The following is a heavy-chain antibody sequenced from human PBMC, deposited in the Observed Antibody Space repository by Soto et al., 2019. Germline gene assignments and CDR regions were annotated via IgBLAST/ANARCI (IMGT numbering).Heavy chain of an antibody. CDR2: ISNDGSKK. J-gene: IGHJ6*02. CDR1: GLTFSSHA. D-gene: IGHD3-3*01. V-gene: IGHV3-30-3*01. Sequence: LRLSCAASGLTFSSHAMHWVRQAPGKGLEWVAAISNDGSKKYYADSVKGRFTISRDNSKNTLYLQMSSLRDEDTAIYYCARDRGISGLEYGMDVWGQGTTVTVSS. CDR3: ARDRGISGLEYGMDV.